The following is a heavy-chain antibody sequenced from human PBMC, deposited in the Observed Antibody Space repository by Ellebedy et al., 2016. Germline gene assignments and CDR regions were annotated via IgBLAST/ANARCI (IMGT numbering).Heavy chain of an antibody. D-gene: IGHD3-10*01. CDR1: GGSISSSSYY. CDR2: IYYSGST. CDR3: ARLSGATMVRGVTSPPDY. Sequence: SETLSLTCTVSGGSISSSSYYWGWIRQPPGKGLEWIGSIYYSGSTYYNPFLKSRVTISVDTSKNQFSLKLSSVTAADTAVYYCARLSGATMVRGVTSPPDYWGQGTLVTVSS. J-gene: IGHJ4*02. V-gene: IGHV4-39*01.